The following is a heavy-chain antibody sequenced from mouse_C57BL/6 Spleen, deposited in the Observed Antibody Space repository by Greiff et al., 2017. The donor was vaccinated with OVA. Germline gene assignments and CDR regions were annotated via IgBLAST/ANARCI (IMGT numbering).Heavy chain of an antibody. D-gene: IGHD1-2*01. CDR1: GYSFTGYY. CDR3: ASPHYPGAMDY. CDR2: INPSTGGT. J-gene: IGHJ4*01. Sequence: VQLKESGPELVKPGASVKISCKASGYSFTGYYMNWVKQSPEKSLEWIGEINPSTGGTTYNQKFKAKATLTVDKSSSTAYMQLKSLTSEDSAVYYCASPHYPGAMDYWGQGTSVTVSS. V-gene: IGHV1-42*01.